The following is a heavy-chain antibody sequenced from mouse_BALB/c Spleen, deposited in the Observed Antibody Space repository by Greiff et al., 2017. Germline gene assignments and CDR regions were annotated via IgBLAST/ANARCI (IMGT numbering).Heavy chain of an antibody. V-gene: IGHV1-4*02. Sequence: QVQLQQSAAELARPGASVKMSCKASGYTFTSYTMHWVKQRPGQGLEWIGYINPSSGYTEYNQKFKDKTTLTADKSSSTAYMQLSSLTSEDSAVYYCARSFITTVVEAMDYWGQGTSVTVSS. CDR3: ARSFITTVVEAMDY. D-gene: IGHD1-1*01. CDR2: INPSSGYT. CDR1: GYTFTSYT. J-gene: IGHJ4*01.